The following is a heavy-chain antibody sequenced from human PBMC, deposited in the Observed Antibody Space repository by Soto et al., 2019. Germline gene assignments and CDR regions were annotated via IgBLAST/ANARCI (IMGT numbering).Heavy chain of an antibody. J-gene: IGHJ4*02. CDR1: GFTFSSYS. CDR2: ISSSSSYI. CDR3: ARDWDAYYYDSSGYPTYFDY. V-gene: IGHV3-21*01. Sequence: GGSLRLSCAASGFTFSSYSMNWVRQAPGKGLEWVSSISSSSSYIYYADSVKGRFTISRDNAKNSLYLQMNSLRAEDTAVYYCARDWDAYYYDSSGYPTYFDYWGQGTLVTVSS. D-gene: IGHD3-22*01.